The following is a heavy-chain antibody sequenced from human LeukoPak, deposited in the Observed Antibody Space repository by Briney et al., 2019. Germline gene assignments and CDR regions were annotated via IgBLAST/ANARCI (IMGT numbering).Heavy chain of an antibody. V-gene: IGHV3-74*01. J-gene: IGHJ4*02. CDR3: VRDLDLGGYSSFEY. CDR1: GFTFSSYFW. CDR2: IKSDGSSS. Sequence: PGGSLRLSCAASGFTFSSYFWMHCVRQAPGKGLVWVSRIKSDGSSSTYADSVKGRFTISRDNAKNSLYLQMNTLRAGDTAVYYCVRDLDLGGYSSFEYWGQGTLVTVSS. D-gene: IGHD4-23*01.